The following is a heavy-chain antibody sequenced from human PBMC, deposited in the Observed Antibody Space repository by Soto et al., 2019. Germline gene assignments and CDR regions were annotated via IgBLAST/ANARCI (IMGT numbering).Heavy chain of an antibody. CDR1: GYTFTSYY. J-gene: IGHJ4*02. V-gene: IGHV1-46*03. Sequence: QVQLVQSGAEVKKPGASVKVSCKASGYTFTSYYMHWVRQAPGQGLEWMGIINPSDGSTSYPQKFQGRVTMPSDTSTSNVYMELSLRSEDTAVYYCTRVSPFLTGPDYWGQGTLVTVSS. CDR3: TRVSPFLTGPDY. D-gene: IGHD3-9*01. CDR2: INPSDGST.